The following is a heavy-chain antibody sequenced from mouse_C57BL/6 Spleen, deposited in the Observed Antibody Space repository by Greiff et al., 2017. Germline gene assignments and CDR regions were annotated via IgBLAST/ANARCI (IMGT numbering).Heavy chain of an antibody. CDR2: ISDGGRYT. J-gene: IGHJ2*01. Sequence: EVQLVESGGGLVKPGGSLRLSCAASGFTFSSSAMSWVRQTPEKRLEGVATISDGGRYTYYPDNVKGRFTISRDNAKNNLYLQMRHLRSEDTAMYYCARDEDFDYWGQGTTLTVSS. CDR1: GFTFSSSA. CDR3: ARDEDFDY. V-gene: IGHV5-4*01.